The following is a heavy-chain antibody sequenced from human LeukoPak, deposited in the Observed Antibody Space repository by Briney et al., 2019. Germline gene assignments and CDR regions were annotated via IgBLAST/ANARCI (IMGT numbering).Heavy chain of an antibody. CDR3: AKVYDYYDSSGYYPLFDY. D-gene: IGHD3-22*01. CDR1: GFTFSSYA. CDR2: ISGSGGST. V-gene: IGHV3-23*01. J-gene: IGHJ4*02. Sequence: PGGSLRLSCAASGFTFSSYAMSWVRQAPGKGLEWVSAISGSGGSTYYADSVKGRFTISRDNTKNTLYLQMNSLRAEDTAVYYCAKVYDYYDSSGYYPLFDYWGQGTLVTVSS.